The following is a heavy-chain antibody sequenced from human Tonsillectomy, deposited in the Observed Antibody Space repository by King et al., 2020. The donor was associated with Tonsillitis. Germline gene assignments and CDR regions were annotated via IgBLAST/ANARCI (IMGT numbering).Heavy chain of an antibody. CDR1: GFTFDDYT. J-gene: IGHJ2*01. V-gene: IGHV3-43*01. CDR3: AKDSGYCSGGSCSYTWYFDL. Sequence: QLVQSGGVVIQPGGSLRLSCAASGFTFDDYTMHWVRQAPGKGLEWVSLISWDGDSTYYADSVKGRFTISRDNSKNSLYLQMNSLRTEDTALYYCAKDSGYCSGGSCSYTWYFDLWGRGTLVTVSS. CDR2: ISWDGDST. D-gene: IGHD2-15*01.